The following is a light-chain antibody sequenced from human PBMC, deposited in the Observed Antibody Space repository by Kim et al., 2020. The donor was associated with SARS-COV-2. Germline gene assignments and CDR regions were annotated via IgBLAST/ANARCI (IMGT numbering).Light chain of an antibody. CDR3: QQTYRLSS. J-gene: IGKJ2*01. CDR1: DTVVTY. CDR2: AAS. V-gene: IGKV1-39*01. Sequence: LYASVGNLVTITCRTSDTVVTYLNWYQQKPGNAPRLLIYAASKLQTGVPSRFSGSGYGTHFTLTISNLQPDDFATYYCQQTYRLSSFGAGTKLEI.